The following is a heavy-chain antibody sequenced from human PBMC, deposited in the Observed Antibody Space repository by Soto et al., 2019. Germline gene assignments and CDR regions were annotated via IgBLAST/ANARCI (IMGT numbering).Heavy chain of an antibody. CDR1: GFTFSSYA. D-gene: IGHD4-17*01. CDR3: ARVYGDYASDY. CDR2: ISYDGSNK. J-gene: IGHJ4*02. V-gene: IGHV3-30-3*01. Sequence: PGGSLRLSCAASGFTFSSYAMHWVRQAPGKGLEWVAVISYDGSNKYYADSVKGRFTISRDNSKNTLYLQMHSLRAEDTAVYYCARVYGDYASDYWGQGTLVTVSS.